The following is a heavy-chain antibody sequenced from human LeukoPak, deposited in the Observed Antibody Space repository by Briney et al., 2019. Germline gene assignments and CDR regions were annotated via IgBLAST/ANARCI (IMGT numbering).Heavy chain of an antibody. CDR3: ARWGGTLNAFDV. V-gene: IGHV4-59*08. CDR2: THYSGNT. D-gene: IGHD1-26*01. J-gene: IGHJ3*01. Sequence: SETLSLTCRVSDDSISSYYWNWIRQPPGKPLEWIGYTHYSGNTNYNPSLKSRVTTLVDMSKNQFSLKLSSVTAADTAVYYCARWGGTLNAFDVWGQGTLVTVSS. CDR1: DDSISSYY.